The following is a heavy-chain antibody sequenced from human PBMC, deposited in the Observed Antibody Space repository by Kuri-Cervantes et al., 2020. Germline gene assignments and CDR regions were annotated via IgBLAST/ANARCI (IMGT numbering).Heavy chain of an antibody. D-gene: IGHD3-3*01. CDR2: IIPIFGTA. CDR1: GYTFTSYD. J-gene: IGHJ5*02. V-gene: IGHV1-69*13. Sequence: SVKVSCKASGYTFTSYDISWVRQAPGQGLEWMGGIIPIFGTANYAQKFQGRVTITADESTSTAYMELSSLRSEDTAVYYCARDSGYYDFWSGYSNNWFDPWGQGTLVTVSS. CDR3: ARDSGYYDFWSGYSNNWFDP.